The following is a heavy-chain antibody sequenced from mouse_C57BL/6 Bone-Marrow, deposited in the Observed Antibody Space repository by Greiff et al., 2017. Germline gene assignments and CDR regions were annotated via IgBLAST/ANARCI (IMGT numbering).Heavy chain of an antibody. D-gene: IGHD4-1*01. Sequence: QVHVKQPGAELVKPGASVKMSCKASGYTFTSYWINWVKQRPGQGLEWIGDIYPTSGRTNYNEKFKGKAILTVDNSSNTAYMQLSSLTSEDSAVFFCARSDPWERCFAYWGQGTPLTVSA. CDR2: IYPTSGRT. CDR1: GYTFTSYW. V-gene: IGHV1-55*01. CDR3: ARSDPWERCFAY. J-gene: IGHJ3*01.